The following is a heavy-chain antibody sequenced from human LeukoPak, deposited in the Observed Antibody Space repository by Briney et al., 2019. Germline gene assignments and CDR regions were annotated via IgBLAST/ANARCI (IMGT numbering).Heavy chain of an antibody. CDR2: IYTSGST. CDR3: ARDREAAADFDY. CDR1: GGSISSYY. Sequence: SETLSLTCTVSGGSISSYYWSWIRQPAGEGLEWVGRIYTSGSTNYNPSLKSRVTMSVDTSKNQFSLKLSSVTAADTAVYYCARDREAAADFDYWGQGTLVTDSS. J-gene: IGHJ4*01. D-gene: IGHD6-13*01. V-gene: IGHV4-4*07.